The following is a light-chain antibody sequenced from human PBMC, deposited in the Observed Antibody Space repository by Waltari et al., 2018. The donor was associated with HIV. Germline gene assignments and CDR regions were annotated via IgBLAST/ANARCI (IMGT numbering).Light chain of an antibody. Sequence: QSVLTQPPSASGTPGQRVTISCSGSSSNIGGYYVYCYQQLPETAPKLLIYRNNQRPSGVPDRFSGSKSGTAASLAISGLRSEDESDYYCAWADSLSAVVFGGGTKLTVL. J-gene: IGLJ2*01. CDR3: AWADSLSAVV. CDR2: RNN. V-gene: IGLV1-47*01. CDR1: SSNIGGYY.